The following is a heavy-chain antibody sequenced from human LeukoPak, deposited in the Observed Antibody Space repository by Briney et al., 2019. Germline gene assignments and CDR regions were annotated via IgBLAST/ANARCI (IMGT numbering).Heavy chain of an antibody. D-gene: IGHD1-26*01. J-gene: IGHJ3*01. CDR2: TRNKADSYTT. V-gene: IGHV3-72*01. Sequence: GGSLRLSCAASGFTFSSYAMSWVRQAPGKGLEWVGRTRNKADSYTTAYAASVKGRFSISRDAAKNSLSLQMNSLKAEDTAVYYCAREGASLVGTTLVPGAFDFWGPGAMVTVPS. CDR3: AREGASLVGTTLVPGAFDF. CDR1: GFTFSSYA.